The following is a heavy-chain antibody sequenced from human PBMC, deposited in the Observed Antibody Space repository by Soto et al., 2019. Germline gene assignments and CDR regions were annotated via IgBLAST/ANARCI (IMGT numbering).Heavy chain of an antibody. CDR3: ARDGGRHSGGIDY. D-gene: IGHD1-26*01. CDR2: IIPIFGTA. CDR1: GGTFSSYS. J-gene: IGHJ4*02. Sequence: QVQLVQSGAEVKKPGSSVKVSCKASGGTFSSYSINWVRQAPGQGLEWMGEIIPIFGTANDAQKFQGRVTITADEYTSTAYMELSSLRSEDTAVYYCARDGGRHSGGIDYWGQGTLVTVSS. V-gene: IGHV1-69*01.